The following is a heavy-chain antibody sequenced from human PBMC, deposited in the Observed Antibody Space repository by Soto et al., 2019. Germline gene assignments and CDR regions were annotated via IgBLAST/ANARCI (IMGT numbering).Heavy chain of an antibody. D-gene: IGHD2-15*01. CDR1: GYSFTSYW. J-gene: IGHJ4*02. V-gene: IGHV5-51*01. CDR2: IYPGDSDT. CDR3: ARIVYCSGGSCPYFDY. Sequence: PGESLKISCKGSGYSFTSYWIGWVRQMPGKGLEWMGIIYPGDSDTRYSPSFQGQVTISADKSISTAYLQWSSLKASDTAMYYCARIVYCSGGSCPYFDYWGQGTLVTVSS.